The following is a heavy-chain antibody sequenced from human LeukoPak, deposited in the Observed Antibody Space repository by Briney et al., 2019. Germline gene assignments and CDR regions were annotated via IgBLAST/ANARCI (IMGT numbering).Heavy chain of an antibody. D-gene: IGHD1-26*01. CDR3: ARLVVGATHQFDY. J-gene: IGHJ4*02. Sequence: SGTLSLTCAVSGFSISSSNWWSWVRQPPGKGLEWIGEIYHSGSTNYNPSLKSRVTISVDKSKNQFSLKLSSVTAADTAVYYCARLVVGATHQFDYWGQGTLVTVSS. CDR2: IYHSGST. V-gene: IGHV4-4*02. CDR1: GFSISSSNW.